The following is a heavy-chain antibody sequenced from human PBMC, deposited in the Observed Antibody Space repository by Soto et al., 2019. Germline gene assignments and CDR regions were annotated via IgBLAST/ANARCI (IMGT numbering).Heavy chain of an antibody. CDR1: GFTFSHHS. CDR3: VKVSGYCTGGSCFSYFDY. V-gene: IGHV3-64D*06. D-gene: IGHD2-15*01. CDR2: ISGSGGNI. Sequence: LRLSCSGSGFTFSHHSLYWVRQPPGKGLQCVSSISGSGGNIYYAESVKGRFTISRDNSKNTLYLQMTSLSSEDSAVYYCVKVSGYCTGGSCFSYFDYWGQGTPVTVSS. J-gene: IGHJ4*02.